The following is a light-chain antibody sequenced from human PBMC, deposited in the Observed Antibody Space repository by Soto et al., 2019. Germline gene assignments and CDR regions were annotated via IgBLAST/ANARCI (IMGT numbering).Light chain of an antibody. Sequence: DIQMTQSPSTLSASVGDRATITCRASQSISSRLAWYQQKPGKAPKLLIYKASSLESGVPSRFSGSGSGAEFTLTISSLQTDDFATYYCQQYNSYPWTFGQGTKVEIK. V-gene: IGKV1-5*03. CDR1: QSISSR. J-gene: IGKJ1*01. CDR2: KAS. CDR3: QQYNSYPWT.